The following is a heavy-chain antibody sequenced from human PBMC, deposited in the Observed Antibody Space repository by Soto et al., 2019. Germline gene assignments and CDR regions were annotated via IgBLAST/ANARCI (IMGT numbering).Heavy chain of an antibody. Sequence: EVQLVESGGGLVKPGGSLRLSCAASGFTFSNAWMSWVRQAQGKGLEWGARIKSKTDGGTTDYAAPVKGRFTISRDDSRGTVYLQMNSLNTGETAVYYCTTMGKVSWGQGTLVTVSS. J-gene: IGHJ5*02. V-gene: IGHV3-15*01. CDR2: IKSKTDGGTT. CDR3: TTMGKVS. D-gene: IGHD7-27*01. CDR1: GFTFSNAW.